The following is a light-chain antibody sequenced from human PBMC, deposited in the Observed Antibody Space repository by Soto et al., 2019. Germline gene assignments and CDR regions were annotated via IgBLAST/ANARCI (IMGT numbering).Light chain of an antibody. V-gene: IGKV3-15*01. J-gene: IGKJ1*01. CDR1: QNILSN. CDR3: QQYGSSPQT. Sequence: EIVMTQSPATLSVSPGERATVSCRASQNILSNLAWYQQKPGQSPRLLIYGASTRATGTPGRFSGSGSGTDFTLTITRLEPEDFAVYYCQQYGSSPQTFGQGTKVDIK. CDR2: GAS.